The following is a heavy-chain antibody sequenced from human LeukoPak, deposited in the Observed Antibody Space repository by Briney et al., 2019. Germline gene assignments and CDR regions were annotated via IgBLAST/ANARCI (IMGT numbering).Heavy chain of an antibody. Sequence: GGSLRLSCAASGFTFSSYAMHWVRQAPGKGLEWVAVISYDGNNKYYADSVEGRFTISRDNSNNTLYLQMNSLRAEDTAVYYCARSRRRELLGTYFDYWGQGTLVTVSS. D-gene: IGHD1-26*01. CDR3: ARSRRRELLGTYFDY. CDR1: GFTFSSYA. CDR2: ISYDGNNK. J-gene: IGHJ4*02. V-gene: IGHV3-30*04.